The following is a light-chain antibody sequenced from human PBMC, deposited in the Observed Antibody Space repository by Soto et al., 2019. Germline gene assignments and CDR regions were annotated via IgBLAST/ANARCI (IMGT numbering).Light chain of an antibody. V-gene: IGLV2-14*01. J-gene: IGLJ2*01. CDR3: SSYTSSSTLV. Sequence: QSALTQPASVSGSPGQSITISCTGTSSDVGGYNSVSWYQQHPGKAPKLMIYDVGNRPSGVSNRFSGSKSGNTASLTISGLQAEDEADYYCSSYTSSSTLVFGGGTKVTVL. CDR1: SSDVGGYNS. CDR2: DVG.